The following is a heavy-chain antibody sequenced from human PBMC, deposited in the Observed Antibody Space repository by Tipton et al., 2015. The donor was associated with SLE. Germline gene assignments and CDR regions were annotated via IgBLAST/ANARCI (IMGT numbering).Heavy chain of an antibody. CDR2: INHSGST. V-gene: IGHV4-34*01. J-gene: IGHJ4*02. CDR3: ARDFYDSSGNDY. Sequence: TLSLTCAVYGGSFSGYYWSWIRQPPGKGLEWIGEINHSGSTNYNPSLKSRVTISVDTSKNQFSLKLSSVTAADTAVYYCARDFYDSSGNDYWGQGTLATVSS. D-gene: IGHD3-22*01. CDR1: GGSFSGYY.